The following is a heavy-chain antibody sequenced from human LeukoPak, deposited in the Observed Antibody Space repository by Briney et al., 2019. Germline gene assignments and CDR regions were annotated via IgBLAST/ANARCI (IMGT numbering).Heavy chain of an antibody. CDR2: ISGSGDST. CDR3: AKGSIAVAGPSGY. V-gene: IGHV3-23*01. D-gene: IGHD6-19*01. J-gene: IGHJ4*02. Sequence: GGSLRLSCAASGFTFSTYAMSWVRQAPGKGLEWVSGISGSGDSTYYADSVKGRFTISRDNSKNMLYLQTNSLRAEDTAVYYCAKGSIAVAGPSGYWGQGTLVTVSS. CDR1: GFTFSTYA.